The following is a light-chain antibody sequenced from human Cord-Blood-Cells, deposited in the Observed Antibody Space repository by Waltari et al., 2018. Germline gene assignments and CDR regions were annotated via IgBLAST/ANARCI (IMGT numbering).Light chain of an antibody. CDR3: SSYTSSSTLV. V-gene: IGLV2-14*01. CDR2: DVS. Sequence: QSALTQPASFSGSPGQSIPISCTGTSGDVGGYNYVPWYQQPPGKAPKLMIYDVSNRPSGVSNRFSGSKSGNTASLTISGLQAEDEADYYCSSYTSSSTLVFGTGTKVTVL. CDR1: SGDVGGYNY. J-gene: IGLJ1*01.